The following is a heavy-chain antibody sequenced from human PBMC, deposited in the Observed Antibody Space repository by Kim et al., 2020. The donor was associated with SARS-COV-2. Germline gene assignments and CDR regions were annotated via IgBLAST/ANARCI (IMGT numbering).Heavy chain of an antibody. J-gene: IGHJ4*02. CDR1: GYTFTDYK. CDR2: IDTNTGNP. CDR3: ARDVGGGDFIDY. D-gene: IGHD2-21*02. Sequence: ASVKVSCEASGYTFTDYKMNWVRQAPGQGLEWMGWIDTNTGNPTYAQTFPGRIVFSLESSVRMAFLQISSLKAEDTAVYYCARDVGGGDFIDYWGQGTLVTVSS. V-gene: IGHV7-4-1*04.